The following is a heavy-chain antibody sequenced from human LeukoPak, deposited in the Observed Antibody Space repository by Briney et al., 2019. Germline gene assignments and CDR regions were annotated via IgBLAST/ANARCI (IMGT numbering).Heavy chain of an antibody. J-gene: IGHJ6*03. Sequence: ASVKVSCKASGYTFTGYYMHWVRQAPGQGLEWMGWINPNSGGTKYAQKFQGRVTMTRDRSISTAYMELSSLRSDDTAVYYCARSRESDYDFWSGHNYYYDLDVWGEGTTVTVSS. D-gene: IGHD3-3*01. CDR1: GYTFTGYY. V-gene: IGHV1-2*02. CDR3: ARSRESDYDFWSGHNYYYDLDV. CDR2: INPNSGGT.